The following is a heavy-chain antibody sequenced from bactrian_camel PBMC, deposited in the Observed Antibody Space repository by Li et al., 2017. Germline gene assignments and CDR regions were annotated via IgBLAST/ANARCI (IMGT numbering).Heavy chain of an antibody. CDR1: GFTFSSHA. CDR3: AACRTRRNGRVTYNY. D-gene: IGHD1*01. V-gene: IGHV3S42*01. Sequence: VQLVESGGGLVQPGGSLRLSCAASGFTFSSHAMDWVRQAPGKGLDWVSAINSGGSTVYADSVKGRFTISQDNAKNTLYLQMNSLKPEDTAMYYCAACRTRRNGRVTYNYWGQGTQVTVS. CDR2: INSGGST. J-gene: IGHJ4*01.